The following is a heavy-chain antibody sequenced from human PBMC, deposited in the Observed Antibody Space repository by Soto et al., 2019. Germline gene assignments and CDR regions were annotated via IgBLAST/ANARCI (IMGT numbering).Heavy chain of an antibody. J-gene: IGHJ5*02. V-gene: IGHV4-30-4*01. CDR3: ARDPVGGYNWFDP. Sequence: QVQLQESGPGLVKPSQTLSLTCTVSGGSISSGDYYWSWIRQPPGKGLEWIGYIYYSGSTYYNPSLKSPVTISVDTSKNQFSLKLSSVTAADTAVYYCARDPVGGYNWFDPWGQGTLVTVSS. D-gene: IGHD3-16*01. CDR2: IYYSGST. CDR1: GGSISSGDYY.